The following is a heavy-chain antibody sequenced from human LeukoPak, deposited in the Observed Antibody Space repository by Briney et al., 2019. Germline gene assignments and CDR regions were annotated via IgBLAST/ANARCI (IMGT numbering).Heavy chain of an antibody. Sequence: PGGSLRLSCAGSGFPFSSYSMNWVRQAPGKGLEWVGRIKSKTDGGTTDYAAPVKGRFTVSRDDSKNTLYLQMNSLKTEDTALYYCTTYTRGGMDVWGQGTTVTVSS. CDR3: TTYTRGGMDV. J-gene: IGHJ6*02. CDR1: GFPFSSYS. D-gene: IGHD4-11*01. CDR2: IKSKTDGGTT. V-gene: IGHV3-15*01.